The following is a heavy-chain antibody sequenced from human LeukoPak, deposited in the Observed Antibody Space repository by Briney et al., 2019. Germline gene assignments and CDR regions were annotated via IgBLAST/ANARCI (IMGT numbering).Heavy chain of an antibody. V-gene: IGHV5-51*01. CDR2: IYPGDSDT. Sequence: GESLKISCKGSGYNFFGYWLGWVRQTPGNGLEWMGIIYPGDSDTRYSPSFQGQVTISADKSVSTAYLQWSSLKASDTAMYYCARFVYDIAMVYLDYWGQGTLVTVSS. CDR3: ARFVYDIAMVYLDY. CDR1: GYNFFGYW. J-gene: IGHJ4*02. D-gene: IGHD5-18*01.